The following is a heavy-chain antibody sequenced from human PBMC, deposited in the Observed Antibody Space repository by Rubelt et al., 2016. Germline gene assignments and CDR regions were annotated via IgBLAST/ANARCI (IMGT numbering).Heavy chain of an antibody. V-gene: IGHV3-74*01. CDR1: GFTFSGYW. Sequence: EVQLVESGGGLVQPGGSLRLSCAASGFTFSGYWMYWVRQAPGKGLVWVSHINSDGSGTGYAASVKGRFTGSRDNGKNTLYRQMNSLGAEDTAVYYCAASFDYWGQGTLVTVSS. CDR2: INSDGSGT. J-gene: IGHJ4*02. CDR3: AASFDY.